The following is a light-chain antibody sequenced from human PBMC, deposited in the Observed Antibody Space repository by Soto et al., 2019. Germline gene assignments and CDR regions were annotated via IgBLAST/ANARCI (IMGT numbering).Light chain of an antibody. CDR3: QQYSRSPWT. CDR1: QSLAIRY. Sequence: EIVLTQSPGTLSLSPGERATLSCRASQSLAIRYVDWYQQKTGQAPRLLIYGASSMATGIPDRFSGSGSGTDFTLTISRLEPEDFALYYCQQYSRSPWTFGQGTKVEIK. CDR2: GAS. J-gene: IGKJ1*01. V-gene: IGKV3-20*01.